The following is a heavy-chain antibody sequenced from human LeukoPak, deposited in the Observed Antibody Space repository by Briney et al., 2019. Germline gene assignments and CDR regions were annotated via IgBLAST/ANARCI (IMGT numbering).Heavy chain of an antibody. Sequence: GGSLRLSCAASGFTVSSNYMSWVRQAPGKGLEWVSVIYSGGSTYYADSVKGRFTISRDNSKNTLYLQMNSPRAEDTAVYYCARAPYDILTGYQNYFDYWGQGTLVTVSS. CDR1: GFTVSSNY. CDR2: IYSGGST. D-gene: IGHD3-9*01. V-gene: IGHV3-66*01. J-gene: IGHJ4*02. CDR3: ARAPYDILTGYQNYFDY.